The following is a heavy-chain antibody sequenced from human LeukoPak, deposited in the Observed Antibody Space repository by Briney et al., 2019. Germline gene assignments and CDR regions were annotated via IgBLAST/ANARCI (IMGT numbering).Heavy chain of an antibody. J-gene: IGHJ3*02. V-gene: IGHV3-48*04. CDR2: ISSSGSTI. CDR3: ATGVDPFLFDI. D-gene: IGHD1-1*01. Sequence: GGSLRLSCAASGFTFSSYSMNWVRQAPGKGLEWVSYISSSGSTIYYADSVKGRFTISRDNAKNSLYPQMNSLRAEDTAVYYCATGVDPFLFDIWGQGTMVTVSS. CDR1: GFTFSSYS.